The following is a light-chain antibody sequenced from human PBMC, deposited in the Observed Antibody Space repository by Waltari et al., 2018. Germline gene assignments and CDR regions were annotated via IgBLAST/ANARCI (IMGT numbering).Light chain of an antibody. CDR3: QQYGSSPVT. CDR2: TAS. Sequence: EIVLTQSPGTLSLFPGERATLSCRARQAVGNYLAWYRQKPGQAPKILIHTASTRAMGIPERFSGSGSGTDFSLTISRLEPEDSAVYYCQQYGSSPVTFGQGTKLEIK. J-gene: IGKJ2*01. CDR1: QAVGNY. V-gene: IGKV3-20*01.